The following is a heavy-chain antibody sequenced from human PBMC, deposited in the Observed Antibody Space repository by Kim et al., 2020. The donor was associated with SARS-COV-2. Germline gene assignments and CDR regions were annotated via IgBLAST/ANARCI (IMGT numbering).Heavy chain of an antibody. V-gene: IGHV1-46*01. CDR2: INPSGGST. D-gene: IGHD4-17*01. CDR1: GYTFTSYY. J-gene: IGHJ6*02. Sequence: ASVKVSCKASGYTFTSYYMHWVRQAPGQGLEWMGIINPSGGSTSYAQKFQGRVTMTRDTSTSTVYMELSSLRSEDTAVYYCARDTNIHSTVTLDYGMDVWGQGTTVTVSS. CDR3: ARDTNIHSTVTLDYGMDV.